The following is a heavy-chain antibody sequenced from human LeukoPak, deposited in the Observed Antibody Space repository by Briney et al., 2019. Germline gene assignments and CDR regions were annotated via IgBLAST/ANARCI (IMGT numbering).Heavy chain of an antibody. V-gene: IGHV1-2*02. CDR1: GYTFTAYY. CDR2: INPNSGGT. J-gene: IGHJ4*02. Sequence: ASVKASCKASGYTFTAYYMHWVRQAPGQGLEWMGWINPNSGGTKYAQNFQGRVTMTRDTSISTAYMELSSLRSDDTAVYYCARPTADGYFDYWGQGTLVTVSS. D-gene: IGHD6-13*01. CDR3: ARPTADGYFDY.